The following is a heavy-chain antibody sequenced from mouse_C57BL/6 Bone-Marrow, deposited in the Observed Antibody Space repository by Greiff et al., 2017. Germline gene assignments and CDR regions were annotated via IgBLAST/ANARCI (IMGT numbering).Heavy chain of an antibody. Sequence: QVHVKQPGAELVKPGASVKMSCKASGYTFTSYWITWVKQRPGQGLEWIGDIYPGSGSTNYNEKFKSKATLTVDTSSSTAYMQLSSLTSEDSAVYYCARRWGGLWLRQGYYFDYWGQGTTLTVSS. CDR3: ARRWGGLWLRQGYYFDY. J-gene: IGHJ2*01. CDR2: IYPGSGST. CDR1: GYTFTSYW. V-gene: IGHV1-55*01. D-gene: IGHD2-2*01.